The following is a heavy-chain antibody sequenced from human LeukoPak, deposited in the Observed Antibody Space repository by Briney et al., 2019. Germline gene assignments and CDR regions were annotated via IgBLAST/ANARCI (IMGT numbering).Heavy chain of an antibody. CDR1: GYTFTGYY. Sequence: ASVKVSCKASGYTFTGYYIHWVRQAPGQGLEWMGWINPNRGGTKYAQKFQGRVTMTRDTSISTAYMELSSLRFDDTAVYYCARDDVSCTHGVCSDLFHYWGQGTLVTVSS. CDR3: ARDDVSCTHGVCSDLFHY. D-gene: IGHD2-8*01. V-gene: IGHV1-2*02. J-gene: IGHJ4*02. CDR2: INPNRGGT.